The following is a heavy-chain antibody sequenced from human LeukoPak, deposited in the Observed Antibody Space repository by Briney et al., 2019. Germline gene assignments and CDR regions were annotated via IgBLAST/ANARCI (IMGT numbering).Heavy chain of an antibody. CDR2: IYYSGST. J-gene: IGHJ4*02. V-gene: IGHV4-39*01. CDR3: ARLDYYYDSSGSDY. D-gene: IGHD3-22*01. CDR1: GGSISSSSYY. Sequence: SETLSLTCTVSGGSISSSSYYWGWIRQPPGKGLEWIGSIYYSGSTYYNPSLKSRVTISVDTSKNQFSLKLSSVTAADTAVYYCARLDYYYDSSGSDYWGQGTLVTVSS.